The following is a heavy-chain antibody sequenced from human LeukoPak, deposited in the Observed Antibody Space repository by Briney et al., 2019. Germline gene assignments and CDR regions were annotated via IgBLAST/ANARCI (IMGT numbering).Heavy chain of an antibody. CDR3: ATLYCGGDCIDY. CDR2: IIPIFGTA. D-gene: IGHD2-21*02. CDR1: GGTFSSYA. V-gene: IGHV1-69*13. J-gene: IGHJ4*02. Sequence: GASVKVSCKASGGTFSSYAISWVRQAPGQGLEWMGGIIPIFGTANYAQKFQGRVTITADESTSTAYMELSSLRSEDTAVYYCATLYCGGDCIDYWGQGTLVTVSS.